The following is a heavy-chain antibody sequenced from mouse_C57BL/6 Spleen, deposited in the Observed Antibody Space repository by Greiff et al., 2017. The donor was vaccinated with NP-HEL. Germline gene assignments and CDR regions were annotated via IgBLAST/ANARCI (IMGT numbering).Heavy chain of an antibody. Sequence: QVQLQQPGAELVRPGTSVKLSCKASGYTFTSYWMHWVKQRPGQGLEWIGVIDPSDSYTNYNQKFKGKATLTVDTSSSTAYMQLSSLTSEDSAVYYCARGGSIPNYFDYWGQGTTLTVSS. CDR3: ARGGSIPNYFDY. D-gene: IGHD2-10*02. J-gene: IGHJ2*01. CDR2: IDPSDSYT. V-gene: IGHV1-59*01. CDR1: GYTFTSYW.